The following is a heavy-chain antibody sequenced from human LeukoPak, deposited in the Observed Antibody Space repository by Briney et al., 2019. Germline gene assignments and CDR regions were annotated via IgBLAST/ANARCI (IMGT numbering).Heavy chain of an antibody. CDR2: IWYDGSNK. Sequence: GGSLRLSCAASGFTFSSYGMHRVRQAPGKGLEWVAVIWYDGSNKYYADSVKGRFTISRDNSKNTLYLQMNGLRAEDTAVYYCAIDPSHQLLHDAFDIWGEGTMVTVSS. V-gene: IGHV3-33*01. CDR1: GFTFSSYG. D-gene: IGHD2-2*01. J-gene: IGHJ3*02. CDR3: AIDPSHQLLHDAFDI.